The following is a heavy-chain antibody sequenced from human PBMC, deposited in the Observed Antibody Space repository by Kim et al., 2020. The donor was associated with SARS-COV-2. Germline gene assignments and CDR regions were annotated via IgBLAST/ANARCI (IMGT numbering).Heavy chain of an antibody. D-gene: IGHD1-26*01. Sequence: GGSLRLSCAASGFTFTDHVMSWVRQAPGKGLEWVSALSGSGGSTYYADSVKGRFTISRDNSKNTLYLQMSSLRAEDTAIYYCAKVVRSGNDFDYWGQGTLVTVSS. J-gene: IGHJ4*02. CDR3: AKVVRSGNDFDY. V-gene: IGHV3-23*01. CDR1: GFTFTDHV. CDR2: LSGSGGST.